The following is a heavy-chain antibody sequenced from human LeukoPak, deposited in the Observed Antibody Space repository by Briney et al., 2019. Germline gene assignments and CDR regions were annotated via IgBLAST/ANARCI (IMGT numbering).Heavy chain of an antibody. CDR3: AISRYYAFDY. Sequence: GGSLRLSCAGSGFTFSSDWMTWVRQAPGKGLEWVANISPDGSNKHYLDSVKGRFTISRENTKNSLFLQMNSLRAEDTALYYCAISRYYAFDYWGQGSLVTVSS. D-gene: IGHD3-22*01. V-gene: IGHV3-7*02. CDR1: GFTFSSDW. J-gene: IGHJ4*02. CDR2: ISPDGSNK.